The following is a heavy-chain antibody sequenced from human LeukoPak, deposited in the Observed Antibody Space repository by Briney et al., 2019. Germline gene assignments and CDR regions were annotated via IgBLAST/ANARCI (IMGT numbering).Heavy chain of an antibody. D-gene: IGHD3-22*01. J-gene: IGHJ5*02. Sequence: GASVKVSCKASGGTFSSYAISWVRQAPGQGLEWMGWISAYNGNTNYAQKLQGRVTMTTDTSTSTAYMELRSLRSDDTAVYYCARVNYYDSSGYRAWGQGTLVTVSS. CDR2: ISAYNGNT. V-gene: IGHV1-18*01. CDR3: ARVNYYDSSGYRA. CDR1: GGTFSSYA.